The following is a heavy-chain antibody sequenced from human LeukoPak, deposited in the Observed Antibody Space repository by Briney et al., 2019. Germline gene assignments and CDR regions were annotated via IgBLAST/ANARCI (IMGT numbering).Heavy chain of an antibody. CDR2: ISSSSSTI. D-gene: IGHD1-26*01. Sequence: GGSLRLSCAASGFTFSTCGMSWVRQAPGKGLEWVSYISSSSSTIYYADSVKGRFTISRDNAKNSLYLQMNSLRDEDTAVYYCARDIVGATNEPDYWGQGTLVTVSS. CDR1: GFTFSTCG. CDR3: ARDIVGATNEPDY. J-gene: IGHJ4*02. V-gene: IGHV3-48*02.